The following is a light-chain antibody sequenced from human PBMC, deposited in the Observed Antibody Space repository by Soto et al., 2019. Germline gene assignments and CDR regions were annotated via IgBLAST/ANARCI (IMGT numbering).Light chain of an antibody. CDR1: SSNIGSRVY. CDR2: ANN. Sequence: QSELTQPPSVSGAPGQTVTISCTGTSSNIGSRVYVHWYQHLPGTAPKLLIYANNIRPSGIPDRFSGSKSGSSASLAISGLQAEDEGDYYCQSYDSSLTGSYAFGTGTKVTVL. V-gene: IGLV1-40*01. CDR3: QSYDSSLTGSYA. J-gene: IGLJ1*01.